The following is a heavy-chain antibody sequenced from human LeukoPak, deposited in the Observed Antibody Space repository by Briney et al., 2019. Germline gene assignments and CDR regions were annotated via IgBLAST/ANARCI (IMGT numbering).Heavy chain of an antibody. D-gene: IGHD4-17*01. CDR3: ARDKSDGDYRFWFDP. Sequence: ASVKVSCKASGYTFTSYDINWVRQATGQGLEWMGWMNPNSGNTGYAQKFQGRVTMTTDTSTSTAYMELRSLRSDDTAVYYCARDKSDGDYRFWFDPWGQGTLVTVSS. J-gene: IGHJ5*02. V-gene: IGHV1-8*02. CDR2: MNPNSGNT. CDR1: GYTFTSYD.